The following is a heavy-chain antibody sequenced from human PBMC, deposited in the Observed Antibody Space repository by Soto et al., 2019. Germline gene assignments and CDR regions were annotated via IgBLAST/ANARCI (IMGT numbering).Heavy chain of an antibody. Sequence: GGSLRLSCAASGFMFNSYSMYWLRQAPGKGPEGVSGISANSGSILYADSVKGRFTISRDNSKNTLYLQLNSLRSEDTAVYYCARDPAYQPQYGMDVWGQGTTVTVSS. V-gene: IGHV3-23*01. CDR3: ARDPAYQPQYGMDV. CDR2: ISANSGSI. D-gene: IGHD2-2*01. CDR1: GFMFNSYS. J-gene: IGHJ6*02.